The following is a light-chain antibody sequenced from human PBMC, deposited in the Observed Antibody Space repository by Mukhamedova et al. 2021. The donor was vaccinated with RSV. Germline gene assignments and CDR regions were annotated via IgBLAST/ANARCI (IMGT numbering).Light chain of an antibody. J-gene: IGLJ2*01. CDR3: SSYTTSSTLV. CDR1: DVGTYNY. Sequence: DVGTYNYVSWYQQHPGKAPRLMVYEVSHRPSGVSNRFSGSKSGSTASLTISGLQAEDEAYYFCSSYTTSSTLVFGGGTQLTVL. V-gene: IGLV2-14*01. CDR2: EVS.